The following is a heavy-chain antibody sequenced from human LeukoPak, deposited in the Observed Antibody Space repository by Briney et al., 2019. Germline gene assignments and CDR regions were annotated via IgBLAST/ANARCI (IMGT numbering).Heavy chain of an antibody. CDR3: ARWYNYGMDV. V-gene: IGHV3-74*01. CDR2: IDSDGSTT. CDR1: GFTFSSYW. J-gene: IGHJ6*04. Sequence: PGGSLRLSCAASGFTFSSYWMHWVRQAPGKGLVWVSRIDSDGSTTNYADSVEGRFTISRDNAKNTLYLQMHSLRVEDTTVYFCARWYNYGMDVWGKGTTVTVSS.